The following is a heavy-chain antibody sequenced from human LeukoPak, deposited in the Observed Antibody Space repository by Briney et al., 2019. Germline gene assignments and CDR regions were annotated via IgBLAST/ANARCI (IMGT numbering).Heavy chain of an antibody. J-gene: IGHJ3*02. D-gene: IGHD3-9*01. Sequence: GGSLRLSCAASGFTFSSYWMSWVRQAPGKGLEWVANIKQDGSEKYYVDSVKGRFTISRDNAKNSLYLQMNSLRAEDTAVYHCARVGDILTGYGAFGIWGQGTMVTVSS. CDR2: IKQDGSEK. V-gene: IGHV3-7*01. CDR1: GFTFSSYW. CDR3: ARVGDILTGYGAFGI.